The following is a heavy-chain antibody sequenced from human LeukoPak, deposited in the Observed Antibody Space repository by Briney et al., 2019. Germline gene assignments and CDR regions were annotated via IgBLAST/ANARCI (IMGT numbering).Heavy chain of an antibody. J-gene: IGHJ1*01. CDR3: AREYNSGWYAEHIRH. CDR1: GYIFANYY. CDR2: INPNSGGT. D-gene: IGHD6-19*01. V-gene: IGHV1-2*06. Sequence: GASVTVSCKASGYIFANYYIHWVRWAPGQGLEWMGRINPNSGGTDYAQKFQGRVSMTRDTSISTAYMELSRLESDDTAVYYCAREYNSGWYAEHIRHWGQGTLVTVSS.